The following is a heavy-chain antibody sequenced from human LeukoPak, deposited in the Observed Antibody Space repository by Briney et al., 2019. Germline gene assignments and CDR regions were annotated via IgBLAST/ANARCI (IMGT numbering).Heavy chain of an antibody. J-gene: IGHJ6*04. Sequence: PGGSLRLSCAASGFIFSDYNMNWVRQAPGKGLEWVSYISSSSSTIYYANSVKGRFIISRDNAKNSLYLQMNSLRAEDTAVYYCAELGITMIGGVWGKGTTVTISS. CDR3: AELGITMIGGV. CDR1: GFIFSDYN. D-gene: IGHD3-10*02. CDR2: ISSSSSTI. V-gene: IGHV3-48*01.